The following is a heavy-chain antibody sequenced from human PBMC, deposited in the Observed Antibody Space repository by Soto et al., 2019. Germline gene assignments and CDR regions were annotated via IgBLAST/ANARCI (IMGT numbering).Heavy chain of an antibody. D-gene: IGHD2-2*01. CDR3: ARARFCTSTSCYHYFDF. V-gene: IGHV3-21*04. CDR1: GFNFSYNA. Sequence: NPGGSLRLSCVASGFNFSYNAMSWVRQAPGKGLQWVSSISHSGSYMYYADSVKGRFTISRDNAKSSLYLQMDSLRADDTAVYYCARARFCTSTSCYHYFDFWGQGTLVTVSS. J-gene: IGHJ4*02. CDR2: ISHSGSYM.